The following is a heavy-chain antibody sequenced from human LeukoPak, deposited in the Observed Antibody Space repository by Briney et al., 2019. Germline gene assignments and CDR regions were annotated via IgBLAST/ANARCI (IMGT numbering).Heavy chain of an antibody. D-gene: IGHD2-2*01. CDR1: GGSISSGGYY. V-gene: IGHV4-31*03. Sequence: PSETLSLTCTVSGGSISSGGYYWSWIRQHPGKGLEWIGYIYYSGSTYYNPSLKSRVTISVDTSKNQFSLKLSSVTAADTAVYYCARAVVVPAAMDGMDVWGQGTTVTVSS. CDR2: IYYSGST. CDR3: ARAVVVPAAMDGMDV. J-gene: IGHJ6*02.